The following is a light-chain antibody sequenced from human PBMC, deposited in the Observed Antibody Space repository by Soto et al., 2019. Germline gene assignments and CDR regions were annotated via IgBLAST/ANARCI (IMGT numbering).Light chain of an antibody. J-gene: IGKJ1*01. CDR1: QSVSSN. V-gene: IGKV3-15*01. Sequence: EIVMTQSPATLSVSPGERATLSFRASQSVSSNLAWYQQKPGQAPRLLIYGASTRATGIPARFSGSGSGTEFTLTISSLQSEDFAVYYCQQYNNWWTFVQGTKVDIK. CDR3: QQYNNWWT. CDR2: GAS.